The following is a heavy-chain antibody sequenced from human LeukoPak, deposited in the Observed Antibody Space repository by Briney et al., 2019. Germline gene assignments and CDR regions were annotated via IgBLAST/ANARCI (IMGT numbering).Heavy chain of an antibody. CDR2: IYYSGST. J-gene: IGHJ4*02. Sequence: SETLSLTCTVSGGSISSSSYYWGWIRQPPGKGREWIGSIYYSGSTYYNPSLTSRVTISVATYNIQFSLKMSSVTAADTAVYSCAGLMTTVTTLVVGLDYWGQGTLVTVSS. D-gene: IGHD4-17*01. V-gene: IGHV4-39*01. CDR1: GGSISSSSYY. CDR3: AGLMTTVTTLVVGLDY.